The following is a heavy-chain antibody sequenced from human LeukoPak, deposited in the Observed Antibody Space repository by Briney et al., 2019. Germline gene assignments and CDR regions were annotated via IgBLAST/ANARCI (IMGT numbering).Heavy chain of an antibody. V-gene: IGHV3-15*01. CDR2: IKSKTDGGTT. D-gene: IGHD1-1*01. Sequence: SGGSLRLSCAASGFTFSNAWMSWVRQAPGKGLEWIACIKSKTDGGTTAYAAPVKGRFTISRDDSTDTLYLQLNSLKTEDTAIYYCTTDPRNGYYFDYWGQGTLVTVSS. CDR3: TTDPRNGYYFDY. J-gene: IGHJ4*02. CDR1: GFTFSNAW.